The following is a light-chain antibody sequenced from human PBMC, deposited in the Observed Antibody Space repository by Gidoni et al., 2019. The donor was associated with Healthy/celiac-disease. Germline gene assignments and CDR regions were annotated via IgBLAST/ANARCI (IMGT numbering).Light chain of an antibody. CDR3: MQALQTPPT. J-gene: IGKJ4*01. Sequence: IVLTQSPLSLPVTPGEPASISSRSSQSLLQSNGYNYLDWYLQKPGQSPQLLIYLGSNRASGVPDRFSGSGSGTDVTLKISRVEAEDVGVYYCMQALQTPPTFGGGTKVEIK. V-gene: IGKV2-28*01. CDR1: QSLLQSNGYNY. CDR2: LGS.